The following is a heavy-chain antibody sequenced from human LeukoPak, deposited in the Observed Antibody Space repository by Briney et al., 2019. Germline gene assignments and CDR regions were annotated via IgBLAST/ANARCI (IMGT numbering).Heavy chain of an antibody. CDR3: ARQSRGYSYGQDY. CDR2: IYYSGST. D-gene: IGHD5-18*01. V-gene: IGHV4-59*08. J-gene: IGHJ4*02. CDR1: GGSIGSYY. Sequence: SETLSLTCTVSGGSIGSYYWSWIRQPPGKGLEWIGYIYYSGSTNYNPSLKSRVTISVDTSKNQFSLKLSSVTAADTAVYYCARQSRGYSYGQDYWGQGTLVTVSS.